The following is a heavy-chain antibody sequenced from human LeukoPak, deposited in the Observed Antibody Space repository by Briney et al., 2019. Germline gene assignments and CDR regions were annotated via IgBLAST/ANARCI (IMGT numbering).Heavy chain of an antibody. J-gene: IGHJ6*02. CDR2: ISSSGNPI. CDR1: GFTFSDYH. D-gene: IGHD3-10*01. V-gene: IGHV3-11*01. CDR3: ARSTDGSGSYYYYGMDV. Sequence: GGSLRLSCTASGFTFSDYHISWIRQAPGRGLEWVSYISSSGNPIHYADSVRGRFTISRDNAKNSLYLHMNSLRAEDAAVYYCARSTDGSGSYYYYGMDVWGQGNTVTVSS.